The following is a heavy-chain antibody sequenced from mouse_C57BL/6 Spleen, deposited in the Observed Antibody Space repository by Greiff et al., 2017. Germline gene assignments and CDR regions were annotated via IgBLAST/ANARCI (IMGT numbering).Heavy chain of an antibody. CDR1: GFSFNTYA. D-gene: IGHD2-5*01. V-gene: IGHV10-1*01. J-gene: IGHJ4*01. CDR2: IRSKSNNYAT. Sequence: EVQLVESGGGLVQPKGSLKLSCAASGFSFNTYAMNWVRQAPGKGLEWVARIRSKSNNYATYYADSVKDRFTISRDDSESMLYLQMNNLKTEDTAMYYCVRQNLYYSNYDYAMDYWGQGTSVTVSS. CDR3: VRQNLYYSNYDYAMDY.